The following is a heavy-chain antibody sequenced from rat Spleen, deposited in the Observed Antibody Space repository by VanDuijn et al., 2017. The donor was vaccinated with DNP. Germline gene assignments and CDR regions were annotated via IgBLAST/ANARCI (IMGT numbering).Heavy chain of an antibody. Sequence: EVQLVESGGGLVQPGRSLKLSCAASGFTFSNYDMAWVRQAPTKGLEWVASISPSGGSTYYRDSVKGRFTVSRHNAKSSLYLQMDSLRSEDTATYYCARRTTGAMDAWGQGTSVTVSS. CDR1: GFTFSNYD. D-gene: IGHD1-4*01. CDR3: ARRTTGAMDA. CDR2: ISPSGGST. V-gene: IGHV5-25*01. J-gene: IGHJ4*01.